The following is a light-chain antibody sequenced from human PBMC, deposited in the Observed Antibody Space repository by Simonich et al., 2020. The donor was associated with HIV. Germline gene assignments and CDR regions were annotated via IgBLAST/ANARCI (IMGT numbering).Light chain of an antibody. V-gene: IGKV1-39*01. CDR3: QQSYSTPIA. CDR1: QSISNY. Sequence: DIQMTQSPSSLSASIGDRVTITCRASQSISNYLNWYQQKEGKAPKLLIYAASRLQSGVPSKFSGSGSGTDFTLTISSLQPEDFGTYYCQQSYSTPIAFGQGTRLEIK. J-gene: IGKJ5*01. CDR2: AAS.